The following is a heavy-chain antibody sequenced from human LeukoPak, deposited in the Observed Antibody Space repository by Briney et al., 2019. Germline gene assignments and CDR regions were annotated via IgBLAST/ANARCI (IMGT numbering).Heavy chain of an antibody. Sequence: GGSLRLSCAASGFTFSSYAMSWVRQAPGKGLEWVSAISGSGGSTYYADSVKGRFTISRHNSKNTLYLQMNSLRAEDTAVYYCARDLCGGDCMSGTGWFDPWGQGTLVTVSS. CDR1: GFTFSSYA. D-gene: IGHD2-21*02. J-gene: IGHJ5*02. CDR2: ISGSGGST. CDR3: ARDLCGGDCMSGTGWFDP. V-gene: IGHV3-23*01.